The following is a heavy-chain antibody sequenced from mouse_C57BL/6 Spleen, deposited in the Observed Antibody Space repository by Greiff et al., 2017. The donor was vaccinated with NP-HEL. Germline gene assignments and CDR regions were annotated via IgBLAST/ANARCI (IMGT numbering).Heavy chain of an antibody. CDR3: TSRGGLLEFAY. J-gene: IGHJ3*01. Sequence: QVQLRQSGAELVRPGASVTLSCKASGYTFTDYEMHWVKQTPVHGLEWIGAIDPETGGTAYNQKFKGKAILTADKSSSTAYMELRSLTSEDSAVYYCTSRGGLLEFAYWGQGTLVTVSA. V-gene: IGHV1-15*01. CDR1: GYTFTDYE. D-gene: IGHD2-3*01. CDR2: IDPETGGT.